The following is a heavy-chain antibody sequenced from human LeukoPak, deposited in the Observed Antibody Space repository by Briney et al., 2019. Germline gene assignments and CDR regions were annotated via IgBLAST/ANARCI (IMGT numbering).Heavy chain of an antibody. V-gene: IGHV3-23*01. J-gene: IGHJ4*02. Sequence: GGSLRLPCAASGFTFSTYAMGWVRQAPGKGLEWVSAISGSGGSTYYAGSVKGRFTISRDNSKNTLYLQMNSLRAEDTAVYFCAREDYSGWPDYWGQGTLVTVSS. CDR3: AREDYSGWPDY. CDR2: ISGSGGST. D-gene: IGHD6-19*01. CDR1: GFTFSTYA.